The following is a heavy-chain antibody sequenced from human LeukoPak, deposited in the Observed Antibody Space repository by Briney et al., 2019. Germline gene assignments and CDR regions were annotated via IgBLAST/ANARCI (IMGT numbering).Heavy chain of an antibody. D-gene: IGHD6-19*01. CDR1: GGSISSYY. J-gene: IGHJ4*02. Sequence: SETLSLTCTVSGGSISSYYWSWIRQPPGKGLEWIGYIYYSGSTNYNPSLKSRVTISVDTSKNQFSLKLSSVTAADTAVYYCAKECSGWYGFEDYWGQGTLVTVSS. V-gene: IGHV4-59*01. CDR2: IYYSGST. CDR3: AKECSGWYGFEDY.